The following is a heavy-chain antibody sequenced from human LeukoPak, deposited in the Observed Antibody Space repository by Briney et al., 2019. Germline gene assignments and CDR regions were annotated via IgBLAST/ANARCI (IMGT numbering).Heavy chain of an antibody. CDR2: INPSGGST. J-gene: IGHJ5*02. D-gene: IGHD5-18*01. V-gene: IGHV1-46*01. CDR1: GYIFTIYF. CDR3: ARALPHRRLMDTTMEQHWFDP. Sequence: EASVKVSCKASGYIFTIYFMHWVRQAPGQGLEWMGLINPSGGSTRYAQKFQGRVTMTRDMSTSTVYMELSSLRSEDTAVYYCARALPHRRLMDTTMEQHWFDPWGQGTLVTVSS.